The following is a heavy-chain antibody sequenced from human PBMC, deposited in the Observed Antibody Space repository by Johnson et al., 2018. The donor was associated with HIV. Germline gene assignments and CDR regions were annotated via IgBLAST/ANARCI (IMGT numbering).Heavy chain of an antibody. Sequence: VQLVESGGNVVQPGGSLRLSCAASGFSVRTNYMSWVRQAPGKGLEWVSVIYSDGTTSFAQSVKGRFSISRDVSKNILYLQMHSLRTEDTAYYYCARDLPGIYDAFDLWGQGTKVTISS. V-gene: IGHV3-53*01. CDR1: GFSVRTNY. J-gene: IGHJ3*01. CDR2: IYSDGTT. CDR3: ARDLPGIYDAFDL. D-gene: IGHD1-26*01.